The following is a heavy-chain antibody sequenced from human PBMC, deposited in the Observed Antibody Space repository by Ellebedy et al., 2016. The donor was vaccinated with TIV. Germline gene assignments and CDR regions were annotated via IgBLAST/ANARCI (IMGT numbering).Heavy chain of an antibody. CDR1: GFTFSSYS. Sequence: GGSLRLSCAASGFTFSSYSMNWVRQAPGKGLEWVSSISSSSSYIYYADSVKGRFTLSRDNAKNSLYLQMNSLRAEDTAVYYCARGEYGIAVAGSDYWGQGTLVTVSS. V-gene: IGHV3-21*01. CDR2: ISSSSSYI. CDR3: ARGEYGIAVAGSDY. D-gene: IGHD6-19*01. J-gene: IGHJ4*02.